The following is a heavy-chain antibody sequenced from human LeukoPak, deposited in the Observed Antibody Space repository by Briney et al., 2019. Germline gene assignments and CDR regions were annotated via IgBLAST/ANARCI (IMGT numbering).Heavy chain of an antibody. CDR3: ARDQYYYDSSGYYKFDP. Sequence: SETLSLTCTVSGGSISSYYWSWIRQPPGKGLEWIGYIYYSGSTNYNPSLKSRVTISVDTSKNQFSLKLSSVTAADTAVYYCARDQYYYDSSGYYKFDPWGQGTLVTVSS. J-gene: IGHJ5*02. CDR2: IYYSGST. D-gene: IGHD3-22*01. V-gene: IGHV4-59*12. CDR1: GGSISSYY.